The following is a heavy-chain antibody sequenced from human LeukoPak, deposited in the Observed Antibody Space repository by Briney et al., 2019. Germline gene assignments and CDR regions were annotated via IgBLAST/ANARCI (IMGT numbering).Heavy chain of an antibody. D-gene: IGHD4-11*01. Sequence: GGSLRLSCAASGFTFSSYSMNWVRQAPGKGLEWVSYISSSSSTIYYADSVKGRSTISRDNAKNSLYLQMNSLRAEDTAVYYCARDDYSNYPDYWGQGTLVTVSS. CDR3: ARDDYSNYPDY. CDR2: ISSSSSTI. J-gene: IGHJ4*02. CDR1: GFTFSSYS. V-gene: IGHV3-48*01.